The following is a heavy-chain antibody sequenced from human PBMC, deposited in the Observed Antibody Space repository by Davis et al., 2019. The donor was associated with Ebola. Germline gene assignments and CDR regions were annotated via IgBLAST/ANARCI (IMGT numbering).Heavy chain of an antibody. Sequence: GESLKIPCAASGFTFSSHSMHWVRQAPGKGLEWVSYISSSSSTIYYADSVKGRFTISRDNSKNTLYLQMNSLRVEDSAVYYCARSPGIRLWGFDPWSQGTLVTVSS. V-gene: IGHV3-48*01. J-gene: IGHJ5*02. D-gene: IGHD2/OR15-2a*01. CDR2: ISSSSSTI. CDR3: ARSPGIRLWGFDP. CDR1: GFTFSSHS.